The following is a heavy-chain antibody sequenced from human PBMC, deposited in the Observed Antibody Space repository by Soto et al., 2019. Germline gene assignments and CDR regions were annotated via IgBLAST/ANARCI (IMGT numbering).Heavy chain of an antibody. V-gene: IGHV4-39*01. CDR1: GGSISSDSFY. CDR3: ARNQPQRYCSGGTCRPAYGMDV. D-gene: IGHD2-15*01. CDR2: IYYSGDT. J-gene: IGHJ6*02. Sequence: SETLSLTCTVSGGSISSDSFYWAWIRQPPGKGLEWIGIIYYSGDTYYNPSLAGRLTMSVDTSNQFSLTLRSVTAADTALYYCARNQPQRYCSGGTCRPAYGMDVWGQGTTVIVSS.